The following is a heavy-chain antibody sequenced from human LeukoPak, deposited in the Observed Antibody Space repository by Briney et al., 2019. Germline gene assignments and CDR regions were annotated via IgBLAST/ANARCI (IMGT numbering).Heavy chain of an antibody. CDR1: GFTFSTFA. CDR2: IFPSGGEI. V-gene: IGHV3-23*01. Sequence: GGSLRLSCAAFGFTFSTFAMIWVRQPPGKGLEWVSSIFPSGGEIHYADSVRGRFTISRDNSKSTLSLQMNSLRAEDTAIYYCATYRQVLLPFESWGQGTLVTVSS. J-gene: IGHJ4*02. D-gene: IGHD2-8*02. CDR3: ATYRQVLLPFES.